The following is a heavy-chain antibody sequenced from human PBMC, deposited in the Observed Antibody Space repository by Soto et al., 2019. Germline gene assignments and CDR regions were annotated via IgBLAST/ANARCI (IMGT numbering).Heavy chain of an antibody. D-gene: IGHD2-2*01. CDR3: VSGKYQMLPGH. J-gene: IGHJ4*02. V-gene: IGHV3-74*01. Sequence: IRLSRAAAGFTFSSYWMHWVRQAPGKGLVWVSHINGDGSNTDYADSVKGRFTISRDNAKNTLYLQMNSLRAEDTAIYYCVSGKYQMLPGHWGQGTLVTVSS. CDR2: INGDGSNT. CDR1: GFTFSSYW.